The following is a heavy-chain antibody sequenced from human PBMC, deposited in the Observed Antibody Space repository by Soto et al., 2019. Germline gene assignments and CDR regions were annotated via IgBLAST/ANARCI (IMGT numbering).Heavy chain of an antibody. Sequence: EVQLVESGGGLVQPGGSLRLSCAASGFTFSRYSMNWVRQAPGKGLEWVSYISSSSSTIYYADSVRGRFTISRDNANNSLNLQMNSLRDEQTAVYYCATQHPGYGNDYSGQPTLVTVSS. CDR3: ATQHPGYGNDY. V-gene: IGHV3-48*02. CDR1: GFTFSRYS. D-gene: IGHD5-12*01. CDR2: ISSSSSTI. J-gene: IGHJ4*02.